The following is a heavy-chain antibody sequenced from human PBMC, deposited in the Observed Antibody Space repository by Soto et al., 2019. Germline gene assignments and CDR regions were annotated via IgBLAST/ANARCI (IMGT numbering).Heavy chain of an antibody. CDR1: GFTFSTYA. J-gene: IGHJ4*02. Sequence: QLGGSLRLSCTASGFTFSTYAMSWVRQAPGRGLEWVSAISGSGGSTYYADSVKGRFTISRDNSKNTLYLQMNSLRAEDTAVYYCARSRSWLDYWGQGTLVTVSS. CDR2: ISGSGGST. CDR3: ARSRSWLDY. V-gene: IGHV3-23*01.